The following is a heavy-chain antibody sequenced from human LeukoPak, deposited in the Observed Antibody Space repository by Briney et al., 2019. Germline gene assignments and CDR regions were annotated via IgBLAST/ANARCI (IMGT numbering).Heavy chain of an antibody. V-gene: IGHV1-18*01. CDR2: ISAYNGNT. CDR1: GYTFTSYG. J-gene: IGHJ4*02. D-gene: IGHD2-8*01. CDR3: ARVTSGVMVYADFDY. Sequence: ASVKVSCKASGYTFTSYGISWVRQAPGQGLEWMGWISAYNGNTNYAQKLQGRVTMTTDTSTSTAYMELRSLRSDGTAVYYCARVTSGVMVYADFDYWGQGTLVTVSS.